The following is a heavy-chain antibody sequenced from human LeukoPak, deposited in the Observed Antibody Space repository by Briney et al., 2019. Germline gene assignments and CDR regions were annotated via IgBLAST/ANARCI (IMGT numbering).Heavy chain of an antibody. J-gene: IGHJ3*02. V-gene: IGHV1-2*02. CDR1: GYTFTGYY. CDR2: INPNSGGT. D-gene: IGHD3-10*01. Sequence: ASVPVSCMASGYTFTGYYMHWVRQAPGQGLEWMGWINPNSGGTNYAQKFQGRVTMTRDTSISTAYMELSRLRSDDTAVYYCARVLMVRGLIVGFTLDIWGQGTMVTVSS. CDR3: ARVLMVRGLIVGFTLDI.